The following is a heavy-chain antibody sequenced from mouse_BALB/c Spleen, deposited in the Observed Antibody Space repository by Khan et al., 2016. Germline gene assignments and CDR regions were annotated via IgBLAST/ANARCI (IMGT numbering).Heavy chain of an antibody. D-gene: IGHD2-5*01. CDR3: ARGDSTCAMDY. CDR1: GYAFTNYL. Sequence: QVQLQQSGAELVRPGTSVKVSCKASGYAFTNYLIEWVKQRPGQGLEWIGVINPGSAGTNYTDKFKGKATLTADKSSRTVYMQLSSLTSNDSAVSYCARGDSTCAMDYWGEGTTVTVSA. CDR2: INPGSAGT. V-gene: IGHV1-54*01. J-gene: IGHJ4*01.